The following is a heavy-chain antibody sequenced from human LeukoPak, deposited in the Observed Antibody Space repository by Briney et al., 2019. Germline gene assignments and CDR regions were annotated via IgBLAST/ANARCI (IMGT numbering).Heavy chain of an antibody. V-gene: IGHV1-69*13. Sequence: SVKVSCKASGGTFSSYAISWVRQAPGQGLEWMGGIIPIFGTANYAQKFQGRVTITADESTSTAYMELSSLRSEDTAVYYCARAEVWGVIITSWFDPWGQGTLVTVSS. CDR3: ARAEVWGVIITSWFDP. CDR2: IIPIFGTA. J-gene: IGHJ5*02. CDR1: GGTFSSYA. D-gene: IGHD3-10*01.